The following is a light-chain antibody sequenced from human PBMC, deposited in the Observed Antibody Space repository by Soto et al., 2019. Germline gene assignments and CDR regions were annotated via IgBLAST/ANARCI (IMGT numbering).Light chain of an antibody. CDR2: EVS. Sequence: QSALTQPASVSGSPGQSITISCTGTSSDVGGYNYVSWYQQHPGKDPKLMIYEVSNRPSGVSNRFSGSKSGNTASLTISWLQAEDEADYYCSSYTSSSTRVFGGGTKLTVL. CDR1: SSDVGGYNY. CDR3: SSYTSSSTRV. J-gene: IGLJ3*02. V-gene: IGLV2-14*01.